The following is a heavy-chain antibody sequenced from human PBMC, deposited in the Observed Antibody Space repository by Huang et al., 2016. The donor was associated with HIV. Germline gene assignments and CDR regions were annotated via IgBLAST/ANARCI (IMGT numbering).Heavy chain of an antibody. CDR2: IYHSGST. J-gene: IGHJ6*02. CDR1: GGSIRSNY. V-gene: IGHV4-59*01. CDR3: ARAEYHHVWGSYRSVVNYGLDV. Sequence: QVQLQESGPGLVKPSETLSLTCTVSGGSIRSNYWTWIRRPPGKGLEWIGFIYHSGSTDYNPSLTSRGTMSVDTSKNQFSLKLTSGTAADTAVYCCARAEYHHVWGSYRSVVNYGLDVWGQGTTVTVSS. D-gene: IGHD3-16*02.